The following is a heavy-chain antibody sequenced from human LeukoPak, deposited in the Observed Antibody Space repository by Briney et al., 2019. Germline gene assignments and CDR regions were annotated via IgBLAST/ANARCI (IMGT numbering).Heavy chain of an antibody. V-gene: IGHV5-51*01. J-gene: IGHJ4*02. D-gene: IGHD2-21*01. CDR2: VFPRDSDT. CDR1: GYKFTNNW. Sequence: GESLKISCRASGYKFTNNWIGWVRQLPGRGLEWMGIVFPRDSDTRYSLSFQGQVVTSVDKSINTAFLQWSSLKASDTAMYYCARLEPGPYYFDLWGQGTLVTVSS. CDR3: ARLEPGPYYFDL.